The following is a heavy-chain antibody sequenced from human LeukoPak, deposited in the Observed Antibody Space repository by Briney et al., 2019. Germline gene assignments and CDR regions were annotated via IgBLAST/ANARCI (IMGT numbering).Heavy chain of an antibody. J-gene: IGHJ3*02. Sequence: PSETLSLTCTVSGGSIISNSYYWGWIRQPPGKGLEWIGSIYYTGSTYYNPSLKSRVTISVDTSKNQFSLKLSSVTAADTAVYYCARLPSAYYYDSSGYYSFFGAFDIWGQGTMVTVSS. D-gene: IGHD3-22*01. CDR1: GGSIISNSYY. V-gene: IGHV4-39*07. CDR2: IYYTGST. CDR3: ARLPSAYYYDSSGYYSFFGAFDI.